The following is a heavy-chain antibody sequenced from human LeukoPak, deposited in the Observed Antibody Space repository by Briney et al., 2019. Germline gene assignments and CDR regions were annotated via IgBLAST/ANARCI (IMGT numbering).Heavy chain of an antibody. Sequence: SDTLSLTCTVSGGSISSYYWSWLRQPPGKGLEWIGYIYYSGSTNYNPSLKSRVTISIDTSKNQFSLNLSSVTAADTAVYYGARVGRQFLSGSGGVYFAYWGQGTLVTVSS. CDR3: ARVGRQFLSGSGGVYFAY. J-gene: IGHJ4*02. V-gene: IGHV4-59*07. CDR1: GGSISSYY. D-gene: IGHD3-10*01. CDR2: IYYSGST.